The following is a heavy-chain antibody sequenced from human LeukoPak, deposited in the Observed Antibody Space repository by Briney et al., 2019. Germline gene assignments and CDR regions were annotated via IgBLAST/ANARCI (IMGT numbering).Heavy chain of an antibody. V-gene: IGHV4-61*01. Sequence: SETLSLTCTVSGYSISSGYYWSWIRQPPGKGLEWIAYIYYSGSTNYNPSLKSRVTISVDTSKSQFSLKLSSVTAADTAVYYCASYDSSGNLEYWGQGTLVTVSS. CDR1: GYSISSGYY. CDR3: ASYDSSGNLEY. J-gene: IGHJ4*02. CDR2: IYYSGST. D-gene: IGHD3-22*01.